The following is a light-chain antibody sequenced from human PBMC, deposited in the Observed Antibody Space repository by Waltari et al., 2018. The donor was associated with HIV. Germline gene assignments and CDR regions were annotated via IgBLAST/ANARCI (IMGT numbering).Light chain of an antibody. Sequence: DSQMTQSHSTLYASVGDRVTITCRARQGIDNWLAWYQEKPGKAPKLLIYMASNLETGVPSRFSGSGFGTEFTLTISSLQPEDLGTYYCQEYNRGFGQGTKVEIK. CDR2: MAS. CDR1: QGIDNW. CDR3: QEYNRG. V-gene: IGKV1-5*03. J-gene: IGKJ1*01.